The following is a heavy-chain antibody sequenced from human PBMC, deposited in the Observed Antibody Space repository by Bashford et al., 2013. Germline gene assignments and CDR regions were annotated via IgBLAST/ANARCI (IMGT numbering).Heavy chain of an antibody. V-gene: IGHV5-51*01. CDR2: IYPSDSHTKN. Sequence: GESLKISCKASGYSFTSYWIGWLRQMPGQGLEWMGMIYPSDSHTKNKYNPSFQGQVTISADESISTAYLQWTSLKAADSAMYYCARSNSDLDFWSGIGWFDYWGQGSLVTVSS. CDR3: ARSNSDLDFWSGIGWFDY. J-gene: IGHJ4*02. D-gene: IGHD3-3*01. CDR1: GYSFTSYW.